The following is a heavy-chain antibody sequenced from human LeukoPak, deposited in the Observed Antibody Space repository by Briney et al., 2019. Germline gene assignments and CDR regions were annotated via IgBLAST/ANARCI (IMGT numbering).Heavy chain of an antibody. Sequence: GGSLRLSCASSGFTFSSYSMNWVRQAPGKGLEWVSSIGSRSSYIYHADSVKGRFTISRDNAKNSLCPQMNSLRAEDTAVYYCARVLYGANYYYYMDVWGKGTTVTVSS. CDR1: GFTFSSYS. D-gene: IGHD4-17*01. J-gene: IGHJ6*03. CDR3: ARVLYGANYYYYMDV. CDR2: IGSRSSYI. V-gene: IGHV3-21*01.